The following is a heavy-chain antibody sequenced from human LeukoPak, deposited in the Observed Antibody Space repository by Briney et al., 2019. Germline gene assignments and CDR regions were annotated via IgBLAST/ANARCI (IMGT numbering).Heavy chain of an antibody. CDR3: ASTVGVVTNNWFDP. CDR2: ISAYNGNT. Sequence: ASVKVSCKASGYTSTSYGISWVRQAPGQGLEWMGWISAYNGNTNYAQKLQGRVTMTTDTSTSTAYMELRSLRSDDTAVYYCASTVGVVTNNWFDPWGQGTLVTVSS. J-gene: IGHJ5*02. CDR1: GYTSTSYG. D-gene: IGHD3-3*01. V-gene: IGHV1-18*01.